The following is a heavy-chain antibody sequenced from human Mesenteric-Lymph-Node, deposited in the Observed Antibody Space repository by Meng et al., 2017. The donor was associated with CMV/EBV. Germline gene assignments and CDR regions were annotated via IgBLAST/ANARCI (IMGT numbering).Heavy chain of an antibody. CDR1: GFTFDDYG. Sequence: GGSLRLSCAASGFTFDDYGMSWVRQAPGKGLEWVSGINWNGGSTGYADSVKGRFTISRDNAKNSLYLQMNSLRAEDTVLYHCARVFSGSSEYYFDYWGQGTLVTVSS. CDR3: ARVFSGSSEYYFDY. V-gene: IGHV3-20*01. CDR2: INWNGGST. D-gene: IGHD1-26*01. J-gene: IGHJ4*02.